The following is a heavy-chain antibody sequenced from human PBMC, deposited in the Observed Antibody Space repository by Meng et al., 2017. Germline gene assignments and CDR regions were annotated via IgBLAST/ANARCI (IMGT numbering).Heavy chain of an antibody. J-gene: IGHJ4*02. Sequence: GESLKISCAASGFTFSSYWMSWVRQAPGKGLEWVASIKQDGSEKYYVDSVKGRFTISRDNAKNSLYLQMNSLRAEDTAVYYCARPCHYYDSSGYYYGYWGQGTLVTVSS. CDR3: ARPCHYYDSSGYYYGY. CDR2: IKQDGSEK. D-gene: IGHD3-22*01. CDR1: GFTFSSYW. V-gene: IGHV3-7*01.